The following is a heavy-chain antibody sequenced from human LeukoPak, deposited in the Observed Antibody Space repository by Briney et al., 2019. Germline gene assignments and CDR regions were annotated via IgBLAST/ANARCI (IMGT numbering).Heavy chain of an antibody. CDR3: ARKEIAARRIRWFDP. J-gene: IGHJ5*02. Sequence: KSSETLSLTCTVSGGSISSYYWSWIRQPPGKGLEWIGYIYYSGSTNYNPSLKSRVTISVDTSKNQFSLKLSSVTAADTAVYYCARKEIAARRIRWFDPWGQGTLVTVSS. V-gene: IGHV4-59*12. CDR1: GGSISSYY. CDR2: IYYSGST. D-gene: IGHD6-6*01.